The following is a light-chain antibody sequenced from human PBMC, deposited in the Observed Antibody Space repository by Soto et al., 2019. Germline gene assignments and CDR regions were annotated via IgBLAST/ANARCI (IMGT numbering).Light chain of an antibody. V-gene: IGKV1-5*03. J-gene: IGKJ1*01. CDR1: QNINSW. CDR3: QQYNVYSWT. CDR2: EAS. Sequence: DIHMTQSPSTLSASVGDRVTITCRASQNINSWLAWYQQKPGKAPKLLIYEASSLEKGVPARLGGSGSGTEFTLTISSLQPDDFATYYCQQYNVYSWTFGQGTKVEIK.